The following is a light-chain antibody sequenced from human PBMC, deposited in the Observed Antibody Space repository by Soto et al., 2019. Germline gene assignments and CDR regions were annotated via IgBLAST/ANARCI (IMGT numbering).Light chain of an antibody. J-gene: IGLJ1*01. CDR1: RSDVGNYNF. Sequence: QSVLTQPASVSGSPGQSITISCTGTRSDVGNYNFVSWYQHHPGKAPKLIIYDVGSRPSGVSNRFSGSKSGNTASLAIYGLQAEDEADYYCCSYTSEHPRFYVFGTGTRSPS. V-gene: IGLV2-14*03. CDR3: CSYTSEHPRFYV. CDR2: DVG.